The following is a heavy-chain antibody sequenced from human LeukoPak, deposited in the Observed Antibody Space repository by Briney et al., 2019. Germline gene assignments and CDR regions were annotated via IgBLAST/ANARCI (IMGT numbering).Heavy chain of an antibody. CDR2: IYLDDSDT. CDR1: GFSFTNNW. CDR3: ARRGIELATPFDS. V-gene: IGHV5-51*01. D-gene: IGHD6-19*01. J-gene: IGHJ4*02. Sequence: GESLKISCKGFGFSFTNNWIGWMRQVPGQGLEWMGIIYLDDSDTRYSPSFRGQVTISADKSISTAYLQWSSLKASDTAMYYCARRGIELATPFDSWGQGTLVTVSS.